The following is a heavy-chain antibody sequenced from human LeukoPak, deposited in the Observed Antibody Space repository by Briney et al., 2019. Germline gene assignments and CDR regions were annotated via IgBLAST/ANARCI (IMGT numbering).Heavy chain of an antibody. Sequence: SDTLSLTCTVSGGSISSYYWSWVRQPPAKGLEWIGYIYYSGSTNYNPSLKSRVTISVDTSKNQFSLKLSSVTAADTAVYYCARQMATNDYWGQGTLVTVSS. V-gene: IGHV4-59*07. D-gene: IGHD5-24*01. J-gene: IGHJ4*02. CDR1: GGSISSYY. CDR3: ARQMATNDY. CDR2: IYYSGST.